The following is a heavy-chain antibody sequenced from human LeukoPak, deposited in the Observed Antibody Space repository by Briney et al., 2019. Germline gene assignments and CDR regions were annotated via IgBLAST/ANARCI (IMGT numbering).Heavy chain of an antibody. D-gene: IGHD6-13*01. CDR3: ARDNVGSSFDY. J-gene: IGHJ4*02. V-gene: IGHV3-7*01. CDR1: GFTFSSYW. CDR2: IKQDGSEK. Sequence: GGSLRLSCAASGFTFSSYWMSWVRQALGKGLEWVANIKQDGSEKYYVDSVKGRFTISRDNAKNSLYLQMNSLRAEDTAVYYCARDNVGSSFDYWGQGTLVTVSS.